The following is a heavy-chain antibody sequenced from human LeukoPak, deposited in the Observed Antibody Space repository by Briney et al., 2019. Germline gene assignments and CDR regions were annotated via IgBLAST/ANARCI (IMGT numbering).Heavy chain of an antibody. J-gene: IGHJ6*03. D-gene: IGHD4-17*01. V-gene: IGHV4-34*01. CDR1: GESFTGYY. CDR3: ARAVTTKWDYYYMDV. CDR2: INHSGSI. Sequence: PSETLSLTCAVYGESFTGYYWTWIRQPPGKGLEWIGEINHSGSINYNPSLKNRITISVDTFKKHFSLRLTSVTAADTAVYYCARAVTTKWDYYYMDVWGKGTTVTVSS.